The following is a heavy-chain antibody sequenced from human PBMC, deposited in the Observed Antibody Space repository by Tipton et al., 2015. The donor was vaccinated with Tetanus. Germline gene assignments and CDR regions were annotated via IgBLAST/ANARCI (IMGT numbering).Heavy chain of an antibody. Sequence: QLVQSGAEVKKPGASVKVSCKASGYSFIDYYMHWGRQAPGQGLEWMGWFNPNTGATTYAPPFQGSVTMTTDTSITTAYMELRWLRSDAAAVYYCARDVVLLPAAGWDYYYGMDVWGQGTTVTLSS. V-gene: IGHV1-2*02. CDR2: FNPNTGAT. CDR1: GYSFIDYY. D-gene: IGHD2-2*01. CDR3: ARDVVLLPAAGWDYYYGMDV. J-gene: IGHJ6*02.